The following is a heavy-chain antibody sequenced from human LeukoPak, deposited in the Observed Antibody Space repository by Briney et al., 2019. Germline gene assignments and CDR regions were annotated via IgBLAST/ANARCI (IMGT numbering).Heavy chain of an antibody. Sequence: GGSLRLSCVASGFTFSDSAIHWVRQSSGKGLEWIGNMDKETNLYATALAASVKGRFTVSRDDSKNTAYLHMNSLKTEDTALYYCTRDSGTYNWFDPWGQGTLVTVSS. J-gene: IGHJ5*02. CDR1: GFTFSDSA. CDR2: MDKETNLYAT. V-gene: IGHV3-73*01. D-gene: IGHD1-26*01. CDR3: TRDSGTYNWFDP.